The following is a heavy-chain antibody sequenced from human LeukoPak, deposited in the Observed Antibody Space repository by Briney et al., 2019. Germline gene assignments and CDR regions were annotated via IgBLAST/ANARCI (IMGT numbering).Heavy chain of an antibody. CDR1: GGSISSGGYY. Sequence: PSETLSLTCTVSGGSISSGGYYWSWIRQHPGKGLEWIGYIYYSGSTYYNPSLKSRVTISVDTSKNQFSLKLSSVTAADTAVYYCARDHFWSGYSRSYYYGMDVWGQGTTVTVSS. D-gene: IGHD3-3*02. V-gene: IGHV4-31*03. J-gene: IGHJ6*02. CDR2: IYYSGST. CDR3: ARDHFWSGYSRSYYYGMDV.